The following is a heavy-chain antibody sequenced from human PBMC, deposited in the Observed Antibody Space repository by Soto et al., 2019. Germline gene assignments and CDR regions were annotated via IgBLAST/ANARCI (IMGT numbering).Heavy chain of an antibody. V-gene: IGHV3-30*14. D-gene: IGHD2-21*01. Sequence: QVRLVESGGGVVQPGTSLRLSCAASGFTFSDYVIHWVRQAAGKGLEWVASMTYDGATEYYADSVKGRFTMSRDNSKRALSLQMNSLRHDGTAVYYCARGRLSIAVNGDLDVWGQGTTVTVSS. J-gene: IGHJ3*01. CDR3: ARGRLSIAVNGDLDV. CDR2: MTYDGATE. CDR1: GFTFSDYV.